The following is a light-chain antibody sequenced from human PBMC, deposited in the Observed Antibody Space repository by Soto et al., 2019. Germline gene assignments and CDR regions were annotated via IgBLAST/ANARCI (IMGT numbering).Light chain of an antibody. CDR1: RSDVGAYNY. Sequence: QSALTQPAAVSGSPGQSITISCTGTRSDVGAYNYVSWYQQHPGKAPKLIISEVSNRPSGVSNRFSGSKSGNTASLTISGLQAEDEADYYCSSYTSSSTVVFGGGTKLTVL. CDR3: SSYTSSSTVV. CDR2: EVS. J-gene: IGLJ2*01. V-gene: IGLV2-14*01.